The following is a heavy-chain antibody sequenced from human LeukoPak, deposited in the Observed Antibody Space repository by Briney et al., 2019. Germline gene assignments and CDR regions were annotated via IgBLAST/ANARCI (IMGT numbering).Heavy chain of an antibody. V-gene: IGHV3-23*01. CDR3: AKGGWLENY. CDR1: GFTSSNND. D-gene: IGHD5-12*01. J-gene: IGHJ4*02. Sequence: GGSLRLSCAASGFTSSNNDLSWVRQAPGKGLEWVSAISAGSGATYYTDSVKGRFTISRDNVKNTLYLQMNSLRVEDTAVYYCAKGGWLENYWGQGTLVTVSS. CDR2: ISAGSGAT.